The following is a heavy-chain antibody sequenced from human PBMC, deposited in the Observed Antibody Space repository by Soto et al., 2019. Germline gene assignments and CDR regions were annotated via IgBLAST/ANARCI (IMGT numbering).Heavy chain of an antibody. CDR3: ARTVGTAMDKYFDY. CDR2: ISDYNGDT. CDR1: GYTFNTYG. V-gene: IGHV1-18*01. Sequence: QVQLVQSGAEVKKPGASVKVSCKASGYTFNTYGISWVRQAPGQGLEWMGWISDYNGDTNHAQNLQGRVTMTTDTSTSTAYMELRSLRTDDTAVYYCARTVGTAMDKYFDYWGQGTLVTVST. D-gene: IGHD5-18*01. J-gene: IGHJ4*02.